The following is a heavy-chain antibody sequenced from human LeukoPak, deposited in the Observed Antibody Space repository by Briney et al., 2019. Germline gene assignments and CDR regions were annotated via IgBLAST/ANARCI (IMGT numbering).Heavy chain of an antibody. Sequence: RPSQTLSLTCAVSGGSISSGGYSWSWIRQPPGKGLEWIGYMYHSGSTYHNPSLKSRVTISVDTSKNQFSLKLSSVTAADTAVYYCARVLTFRGWHLYNWFDPWGQGTLVTVSS. D-gene: IGHD6-19*01. V-gene: IGHV4-30-2*01. CDR1: GGSISSGGYS. CDR2: MYHSGST. J-gene: IGHJ5*02. CDR3: ARVLTFRGWHLYNWFDP.